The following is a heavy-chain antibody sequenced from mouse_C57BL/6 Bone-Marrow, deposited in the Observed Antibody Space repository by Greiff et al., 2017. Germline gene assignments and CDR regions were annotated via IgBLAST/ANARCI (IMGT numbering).Heavy chain of an antibody. V-gene: IGHV1-78*01. Sequence: VQGVESDAELVKPGASVKISCKVSGYTFTDHTIHWMKQRPEQGLEWIGYIYPRDGSTKYNEKFKGKATLTADKSSSTAYMQLNSLTSEDSAVYFCASPLHYYGSSYVSDYWGQGTTLTVSS. CDR2: IYPRDGST. CDR1: GYTFTDHT. CDR3: ASPLHYYGSSYVSDY. J-gene: IGHJ2*01. D-gene: IGHD1-1*01.